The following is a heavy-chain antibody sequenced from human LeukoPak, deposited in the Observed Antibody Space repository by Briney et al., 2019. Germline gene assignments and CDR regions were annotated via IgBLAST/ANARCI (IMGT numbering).Heavy chain of an antibody. CDR3: ARDNYYYGMDV. J-gene: IGHJ6*02. CDR1: GFTFSSYS. V-gene: IGHV3-21*01. Sequence: PGGSLRLSRAASGFTFSSYSMNWVRQAPGKGLEWVSSISRISNYIYYADSVKGRFTISRDNAKNSLYLQMNSLRAEDTAVYYCARDNYYYGMDVWGQGTSVTVSS. CDR2: ISRISNYI.